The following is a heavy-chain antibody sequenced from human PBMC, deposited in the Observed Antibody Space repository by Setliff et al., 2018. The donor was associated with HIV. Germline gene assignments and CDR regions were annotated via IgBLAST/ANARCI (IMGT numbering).Heavy chain of an antibody. CDR1: GISFSSYA. Sequence: GGSLRLSCEASGISFSSYAMNWVRQAPGKGLEWVSVIGGSGSTIYYADSVKGRFTISRDNAKSSLYLQMNSLRAEDTAIYYCARDYLYYNMYNGSPVYGMDVWGQGTTVTVSS. D-gene: IGHD3-10*01. CDR2: IGGSGSTI. V-gene: IGHV3-48*03. CDR3: ARDYLYYNMYNGSPVYGMDV. J-gene: IGHJ6*02.